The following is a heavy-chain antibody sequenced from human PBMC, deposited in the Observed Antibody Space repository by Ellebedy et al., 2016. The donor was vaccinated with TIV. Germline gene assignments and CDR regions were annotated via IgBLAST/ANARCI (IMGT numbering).Heavy chain of an antibody. CDR3: ARDVWHLPGFDS. CDR1: GFTFSSYW. Sequence: PGGSLRLSCAASGFTFSSYWMSWVRQAPGKGLEWVANMKEDGSDKYYVDSVKGRFTISRDNAKNSLILQMNSLRAEDTAVYYCARDVWHLPGFDSWGQGTLVTVSS. J-gene: IGHJ4*02. V-gene: IGHV3-7*03. D-gene: IGHD1-14*01. CDR2: MKEDGSDK.